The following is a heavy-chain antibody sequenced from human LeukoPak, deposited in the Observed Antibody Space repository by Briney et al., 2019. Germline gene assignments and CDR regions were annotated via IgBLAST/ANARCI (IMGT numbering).Heavy chain of an antibody. CDR2: INPSGGST. CDR1: GYTFTSYY. D-gene: IGHD7-27*01. CDR3: ARAQRNWGDIGGAFDY. Sequence: ASVKVSCKASGYTFTSYYMHWVRQAPGQGLEWMGVINPSGGSTSYAQKFQGRVTMTRDTSTSTVYMELSSLRSEDTAVYYCARAQRNWGDIGGAFDYWGQGTLVTVSS. J-gene: IGHJ4*02. V-gene: IGHV1-46*01.